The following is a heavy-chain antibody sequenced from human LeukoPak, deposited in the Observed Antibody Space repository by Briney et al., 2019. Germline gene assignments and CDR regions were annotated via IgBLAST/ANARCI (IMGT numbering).Heavy chain of an antibody. CDR1: GGSISSYY. J-gene: IGHJ4*02. V-gene: IGHV4-59*08. Sequence: SETLSLTCIVSGGSISSYYWSWIRQPPGKGLEWIGYIYYSGSTNYNPSLKSRVTISVDTSKNQFSLKLSSVTAADTAVYYCARQMTSAAPSSYDYWGQGTLVTVSS. D-gene: IGHD2-15*01. CDR3: ARQMTSAAPSSYDY. CDR2: IYYSGST.